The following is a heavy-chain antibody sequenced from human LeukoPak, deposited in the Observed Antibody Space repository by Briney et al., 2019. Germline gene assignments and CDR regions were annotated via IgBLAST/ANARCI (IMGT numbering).Heavy chain of an antibody. CDR2: INDDGSAT. CDR1: GFTLSNFW. Sequence: PGGSLRLSCAASGFTLSNFWMHWVRQAPGKGLVWVSGINDDGSATYYVDSVKGRFTISRDNAKNTLSLQMNSLRAEDTAVYYCASLTYGPDYWGQGTLVTVSS. J-gene: IGHJ4*02. V-gene: IGHV3-74*01. D-gene: IGHD3-10*01. CDR3: ASLTYGPDY.